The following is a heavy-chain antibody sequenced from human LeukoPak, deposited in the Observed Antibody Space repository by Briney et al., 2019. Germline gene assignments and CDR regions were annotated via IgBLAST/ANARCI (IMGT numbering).Heavy chain of an antibody. CDR2: ISSSSSYI. D-gene: IGHD3-22*01. J-gene: IGHJ4*02. V-gene: IGHV3-21*04. Sequence: GGSLRLSCAASGFTFSSYSMNWVRQAPGKGLEWVSSISSSSSYIYYADSMKGRFTISRDNSKNTLYLQMNSLRAEDTAVYYCARDNGYDSSGLRFDYWGQGTLVTVSA. CDR3: ARDNGYDSSGLRFDY. CDR1: GFTFSSYS.